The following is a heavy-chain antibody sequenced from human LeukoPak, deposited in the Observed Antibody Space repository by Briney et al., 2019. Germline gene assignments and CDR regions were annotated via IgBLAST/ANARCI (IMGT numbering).Heavy chain of an antibody. CDR1: GFTFSSYE. Sequence: GGSLRLSCAASGFTFSSYEMNWVRQAPGKGLEWVSGISWNSGSMGYADSVKGRLTISRDNAKNSLFLQMNSLRAEDMALYYCAKDRLSGFSGGVIDYWGQGTLVTVSS. J-gene: IGHJ4*02. V-gene: IGHV3-9*03. CDR3: AKDRLSGFSGGVIDY. D-gene: IGHD6-19*01. CDR2: ISWNSGSM.